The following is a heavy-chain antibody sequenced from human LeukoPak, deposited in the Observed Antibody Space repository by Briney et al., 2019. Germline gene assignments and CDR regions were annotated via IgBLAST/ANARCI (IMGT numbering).Heavy chain of an antibody. CDR2: INSDGSVT. Sequence: GSLRLSCAASGFIFSSYWMHWVRQAPGKGLVWVSRINSDGSVTGYADSVKGRFTISRDNAKNTLYLQMNSLRAEDTAVYYCARDRYFFGSGSYYWYYFDSWGQGALVTVSS. D-gene: IGHD3-10*01. CDR3: ARDRYFFGSGSYYWYYFDS. CDR1: GFIFSSYW. J-gene: IGHJ4*02. V-gene: IGHV3-74*01.